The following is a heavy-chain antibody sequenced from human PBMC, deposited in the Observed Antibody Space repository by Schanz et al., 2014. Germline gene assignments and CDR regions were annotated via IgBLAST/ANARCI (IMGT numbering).Heavy chain of an antibody. D-gene: IGHD2-2*01. Sequence: EVQLLESGGGLVRPGGSLRLSCAASGFTFSSYTMNWVRQAPGKGLEWVSAISGSGGSTVYADSVKGRFTISRDNSNNTVFLQMNSLRAEDTAVYYCIRGDIMVVPVSHFWGQGILXTVSS. V-gene: IGHV3-23*01. CDR2: ISGSGGST. CDR3: IRGDIMVVPVSHF. CDR1: GFTFSSYT. J-gene: IGHJ4*02.